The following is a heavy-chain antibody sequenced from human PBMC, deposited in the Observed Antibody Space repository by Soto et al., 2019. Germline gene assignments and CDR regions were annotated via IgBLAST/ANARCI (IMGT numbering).Heavy chain of an antibody. J-gene: IGHJ4*02. V-gene: IGHV3-9*01. Sequence: EVQLVESGGGLVQPGRSLRLSCAASGFTFDDYAMHWVRQAPGKGLEWVSGIRWNSGSIGYADAVTGRFTISKDNAKNHLYLQMNSLRAEDTALYYCAHVRQYGGVTATFDYWGQGTLVTVSS. D-gene: IGHD3-16*01. CDR2: IRWNSGSI. CDR1: GFTFDDYA. CDR3: AHVRQYGGVTATFDY.